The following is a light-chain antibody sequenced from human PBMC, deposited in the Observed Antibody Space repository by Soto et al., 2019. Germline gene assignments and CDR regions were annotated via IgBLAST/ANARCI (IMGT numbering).Light chain of an antibody. V-gene: IGKV1-5*03. CDR3: QQYNSYPYT. J-gene: IGKJ5*01. Sequence: IQMAHSPSTLSSSGEDRVTITCRASQSISSWLAWYQQKPGKAPKLLIYKASSLESGVPSRFSGSGSGTEFTLTISSLQPDDFATYYCQQYNSYPYTFGQGTRLEI. CDR1: QSISSW. CDR2: KAS.